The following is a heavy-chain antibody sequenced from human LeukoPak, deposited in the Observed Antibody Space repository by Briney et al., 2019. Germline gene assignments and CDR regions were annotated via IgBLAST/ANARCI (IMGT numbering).Heavy chain of an antibody. CDR1: GFTFSSYG. J-gene: IGHJ3*02. CDR3: LLVDDAFDI. CDR2: IRYDGSNK. V-gene: IGHV3-30*02. D-gene: IGHD2-15*01. Sequence: GGSLRLSCAASGFTFSSYGMHWVRQAPGKGLEWVAFIRYDGSNKYYADSVKGRFTISRDNSENTLYLQMNSLRAEGTAVYYCLLVDDAFDIWGQGTMVTVSS.